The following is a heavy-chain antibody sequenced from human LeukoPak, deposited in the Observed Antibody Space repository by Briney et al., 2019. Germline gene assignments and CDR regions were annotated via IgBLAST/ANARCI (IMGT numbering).Heavy chain of an antibody. CDR2: INPNSGGT. Sequence: ASVKVSCKASGYTFTGYYMHWVRQAPGQGLEWMGWINPNSGGTNYAQKFQGRVTMTRDTSISTAYMELSRLRSDDTAVYYCARGSDYYDSSGLRDDAFDIWGQGTMVTVSS. J-gene: IGHJ3*02. D-gene: IGHD3-22*01. CDR3: ARGSDYYDSSGLRDDAFDI. V-gene: IGHV1-2*02. CDR1: GYTFTGYY.